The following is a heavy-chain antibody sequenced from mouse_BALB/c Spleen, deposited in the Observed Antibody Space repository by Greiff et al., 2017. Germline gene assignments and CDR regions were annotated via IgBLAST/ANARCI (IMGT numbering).Heavy chain of an antibody. J-gene: IGHJ2*01. CDR2: IDPANGNT. CDR1: GFNIKDTY. D-gene: IGHD2-1*01. Sequence: EVQLQQSGAELVKPGASVKLSCTASGFNIKDTYMHWVKQRPEQGLEWIGRIDPANGNTKYDPKFQGKATITADTSSNTAYLQLSSRTSEDTAVYYCSGFYGNYGYYFDYWGQGTTLTVSS. CDR3: SGFYGNYGYYFDY. V-gene: IGHV14-3*02.